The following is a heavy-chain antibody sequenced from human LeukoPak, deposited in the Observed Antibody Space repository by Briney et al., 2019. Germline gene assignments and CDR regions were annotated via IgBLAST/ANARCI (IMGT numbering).Heavy chain of an antibody. CDR3: ARDGDGDFFDY. CDR2: INSDGSST. J-gene: IGHJ4*02. V-gene: IGHV3-74*01. Sequence: GGPLRLSSAASGFTFSSYWMHWVRQAPGKGLVWVSRINSDGSSTNYADSMKGRFTISRDNAKNTLSLQMNSLRAEDTAVYYCARDGDGDFFDYWGQGTLVTVSS. D-gene: IGHD4-17*01. CDR1: GFTFSSYW.